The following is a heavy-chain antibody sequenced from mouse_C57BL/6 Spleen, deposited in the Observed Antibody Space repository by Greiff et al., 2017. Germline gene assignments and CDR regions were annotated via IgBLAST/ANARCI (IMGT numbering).Heavy chain of an antibody. CDR3: ARDSYYGDYFDY. CDR1: GFTFSDYG. J-gene: IGHJ2*01. CDR2: ISSGSSTI. V-gene: IGHV5-17*01. Sequence: EVQLVESGGGLVKPGGSLTLSCAASGFTFSDYGMHWVRQAPVKGLEWVASISSGSSTIYYADTVKGRFTISIDKAKKTLFLQMTSLRSEDTAMYYGARDSYYGDYFDYWGQGTTLTVSS. D-gene: IGHD2-12*01.